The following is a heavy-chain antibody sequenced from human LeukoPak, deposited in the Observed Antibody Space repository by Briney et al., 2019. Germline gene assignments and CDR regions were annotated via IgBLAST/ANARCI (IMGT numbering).Heavy chain of an antibody. CDR3: ARTYYYDSSGYYSHWYFDL. CDR1: GYTFTRYH. V-gene: IGHV1-46*01. CDR2: INPSGGST. D-gene: IGHD3-22*01. Sequence: GSSVKVSCKASGYTFTRYHMYWVRQAPGQGLEWMGIINPSGGSTSYAQKFQGRVTMTRDTSTSTVYMELSSLRSEDTAVYYCARTYYYDSSGYYSHWYFDLWGRGTLVTVSS. J-gene: IGHJ2*01.